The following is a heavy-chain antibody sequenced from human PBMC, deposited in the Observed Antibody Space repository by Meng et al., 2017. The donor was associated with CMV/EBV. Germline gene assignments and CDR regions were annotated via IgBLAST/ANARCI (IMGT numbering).Heavy chain of an antibody. CDR3: APGWFDP. J-gene: IGHJ5*02. CDR2: ISYDGSNK. CDR1: GFTFSSYA. V-gene: IGHV3-30-3*01. Sequence: QVQRGGSGGGVVQPGRSLRLSCAASGFTFSSYAMHWVRQAPGKGLEWVAVISYDGSNKYYADSVKGRFTISRDNSKNTLYLQMNSLRAEDTAVYYCAPGWFDPWGQGTLVTVSS.